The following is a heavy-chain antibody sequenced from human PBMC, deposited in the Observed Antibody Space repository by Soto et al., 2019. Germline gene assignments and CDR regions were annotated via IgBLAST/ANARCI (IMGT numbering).Heavy chain of an antibody. Sequence: SGPTLVNPTQTLTLTCTFSGFSLSTSGMCVSWIRQPPGKALEWLALIDWDDDKYYSTSLKTRLTISKDTSKNQVVLTMTNMDPVDTATYYCARISSSSDYYYYYGMDVWGQGTTFTISS. CDR3: ARISSSSDYYYYYGMDV. V-gene: IGHV2-70*01. J-gene: IGHJ6*02. CDR1: GFSLSTSGMC. CDR2: IDWDDDK. D-gene: IGHD6-6*01.